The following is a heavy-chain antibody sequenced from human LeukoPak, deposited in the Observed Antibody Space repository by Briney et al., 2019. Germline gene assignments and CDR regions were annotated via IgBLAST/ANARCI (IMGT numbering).Heavy chain of an antibody. Sequence: ASVKVSCTASGYTFTSYGISWARQAPGQGLEWRGWISAYIGNTNYAQKLQGRATMTTDTSTSTAYMELRSLRSDDTAVYDCARDGPKRYSSSSRGYFDYWGQRTLVTVA. CDR3: ARDGPKRYSSSSRGYFDY. CDR1: GYTFTSYG. J-gene: IGHJ4*02. D-gene: IGHD6-6*01. V-gene: IGHV1-18*01. CDR2: ISAYIGNT.